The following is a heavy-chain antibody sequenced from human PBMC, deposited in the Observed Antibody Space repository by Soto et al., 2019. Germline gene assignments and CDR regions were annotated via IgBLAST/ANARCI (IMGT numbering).Heavy chain of an antibody. V-gene: IGHV1-2*04. Sequence: ASVKVSCKAAGYTFTGYYMHWVRQAPGQGLEWMGWINPNSGGTNYAQKFQGWVTMTRDASISTAYMQLSRLRSDDTAMYYCAIAAAGTCFGFDYWGQGTLVNVSS. J-gene: IGHJ4*02. CDR1: GYTFTGYY. CDR3: AIAAAGTCFGFDY. CDR2: INPNSGGT. D-gene: IGHD6-13*01.